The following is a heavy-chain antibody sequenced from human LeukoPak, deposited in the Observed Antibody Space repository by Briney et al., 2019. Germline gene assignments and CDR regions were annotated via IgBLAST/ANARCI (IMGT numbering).Heavy chain of an antibody. V-gene: IGHV3-48*02. Sequence: PGGSLTLSCAAAGFTVSRYSMNWVRQAAGKGLEWVSFISYGSSTIYHADSGKGRFIISRDNAENSLYLQMNSLRDEDTAVYYCARPDNWNVDYWGQGTLVTVSS. J-gene: IGHJ4*02. D-gene: IGHD1-20*01. CDR2: ISYGSSTI. CDR3: ARPDNWNVDY. CDR1: GFTVSRYS.